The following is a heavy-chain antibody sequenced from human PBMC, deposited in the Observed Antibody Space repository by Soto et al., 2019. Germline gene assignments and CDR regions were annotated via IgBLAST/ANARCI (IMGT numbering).Heavy chain of an antibody. CDR2: ISYDGSNK. J-gene: IGHJ6*02. Sequence: GGSLRLSCAASGFTFSSYAMHWVRQAPGKGLEWVAVISYDGSNKYYADSVKGRFTISRDNSKNTLYLQMNSLRAEDTAVYYCARVVVPAATTYYYYGMDVWGQGTTVTVSS. CDR3: ARVVVPAATTYYYYGMDV. V-gene: IGHV3-30-3*01. CDR1: GFTFSSYA. D-gene: IGHD2-2*01.